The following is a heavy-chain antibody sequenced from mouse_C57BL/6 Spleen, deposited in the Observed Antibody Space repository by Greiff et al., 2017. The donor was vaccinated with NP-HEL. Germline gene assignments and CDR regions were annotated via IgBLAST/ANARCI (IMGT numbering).Heavy chain of an antibody. J-gene: IGHJ4*01. CDR2: IHHNSGST. D-gene: IGHD4-1*01. Sequence: QVQLQQPGAELVKPGASVKLSCKASGYTFTSYWMHWVKQRPGQGLEWIGMIHHNSGSTNYNEKFKSKATLTVDKSSSTAYMQLSSLTSEDSAVYYCARKDWAHYYAMDYWGPGTSVTVSS. CDR1: GYTFTSYW. V-gene: IGHV1-64*01. CDR3: ARKDWAHYYAMDY.